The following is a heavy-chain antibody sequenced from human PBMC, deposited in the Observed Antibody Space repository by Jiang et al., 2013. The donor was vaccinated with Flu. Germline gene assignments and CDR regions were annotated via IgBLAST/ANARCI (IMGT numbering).Heavy chain of an antibody. CDR2: INPNSGGT. D-gene: IGHD6-19*01. CDR3: ARDLAGTHYYYGMDV. CDR1: GYIFTGYY. Sequence: GAEVKKPGASVKVSCKASGYIFTGYYMHWVRQAPGQGLEWMGWINPNSGGTNYAQKFQGRVTMTRDTSISTAYMELSRLRSDDTAVYYCARDLAGTHYYYGMDVWGQGTTVTVSS. V-gene: IGHV1-2*02. J-gene: IGHJ6*02.